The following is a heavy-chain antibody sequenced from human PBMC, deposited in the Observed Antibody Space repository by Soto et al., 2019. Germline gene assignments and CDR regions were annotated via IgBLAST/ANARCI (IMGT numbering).Heavy chain of an antibody. CDR1: GYTFTGYY. V-gene: IGHV1-2*02. D-gene: IGHD3-3*01. CDR3: ARVGDDFWSGYMSYYYYGMDV. CDR2: INPNSGGT. J-gene: IGHJ6*02. Sequence: QVQLVQSGAEVKKPGASVKVSCKASGYTFTGYYMHWVRQAPGQGLEWMGWINPNSGGTNYAQKFQGRVTMTRDTSISTAYMELSRLRSDDTAVYYCARVGDDFWSGYMSYYYYGMDVWGQGTTVTVSS.